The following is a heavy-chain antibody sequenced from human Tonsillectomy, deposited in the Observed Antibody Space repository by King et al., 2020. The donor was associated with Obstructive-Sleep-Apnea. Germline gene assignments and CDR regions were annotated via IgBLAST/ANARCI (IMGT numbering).Heavy chain of an antibody. CDR3: AGITETTYAFDI. D-gene: IGHD1-7*01. Sequence: LQLQESGPGLVEPSETLSLTCTVSGGSISSSSYYWGWIRQPPGKGLEWIGSIYYTGSTYYNPSLKSRVTISVDTSKNQFSLKLCSVTAADTAVYYCAGITETTYAFDIWGQGTMVTVSS. CDR2: IYYTGST. CDR1: GGSISSSSYY. V-gene: IGHV4-39*07. J-gene: IGHJ3*02.